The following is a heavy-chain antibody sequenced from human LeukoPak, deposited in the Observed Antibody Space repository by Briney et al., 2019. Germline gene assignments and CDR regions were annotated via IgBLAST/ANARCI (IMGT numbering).Heavy chain of an antibody. J-gene: IGHJ4*03. CDR2: ISAGGDRT. D-gene: IGHD5-24*01. Sequence: PGGSLRLSGVASGFTFSSYGMSWFRQAPGKGLEWVSSISAGGDRTYYRDSVKGRFTISRDNSKNTLYLQMNSLKAEDRPKYYCAKGRDSFDYWGQGAQVTDSS. CDR1: GFTFSSYG. V-gene: IGHV3-23*01. CDR3: AKGRDSFDY.